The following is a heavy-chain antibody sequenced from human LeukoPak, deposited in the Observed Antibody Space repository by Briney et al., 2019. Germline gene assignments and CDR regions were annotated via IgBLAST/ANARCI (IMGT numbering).Heavy chain of an antibody. CDR3: ASSIAAAGDY. V-gene: IGHV3-74*01. CDR2: INSDGSST. D-gene: IGHD6-13*01. J-gene: IGHJ4*02. Sequence: PGGSLRLSCAASGFTFSSYWMHWVRQAPGKGVVWVSRINSDGSSTIYADSVKGGFTISRDNAKNTLYLQMNSLRAEDTAVYYCASSIAAAGDYWGQGTLVTVSS. CDR1: GFTFSSYW.